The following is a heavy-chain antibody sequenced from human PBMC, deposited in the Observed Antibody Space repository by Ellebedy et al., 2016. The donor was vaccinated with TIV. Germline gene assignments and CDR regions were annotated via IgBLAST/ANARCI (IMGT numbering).Heavy chain of an antibody. CDR2: VNQDGSQK. CDR3: ATDGSYGDYLSPTHAFVF. Sequence: GGSLRLSCAASGFSFRSYWMSWVRQAPGKGLEWVASVNQDGSQKYHLDSVKGRFTISRDNAKNSLYLQMNSLRAEDTAMYYCATDGSYGDYLSPTHAFVFWGQGTLVIVSS. CDR1: GFSFRSYW. J-gene: IGHJ3*01. D-gene: IGHD4-17*01. V-gene: IGHV3-7*01.